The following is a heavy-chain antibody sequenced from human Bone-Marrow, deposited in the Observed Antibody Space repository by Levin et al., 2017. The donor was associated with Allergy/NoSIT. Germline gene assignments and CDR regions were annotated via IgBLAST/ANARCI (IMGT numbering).Heavy chain of an antibody. CDR1: GFTFSSYW. Sequence: GGSLRLSCAASGFTFSSYWMTWVRQAPGKGLEWVANIKQDGSDKYYVDSVKGRFTISRDNAKNSLYLQMNSLRAEDTAVYYCATEEWVSYDFWSGYSDYWGQGTLVTVSS. CDR2: IKQDGSDK. V-gene: IGHV3-7*01. D-gene: IGHD3-3*01. J-gene: IGHJ4*02. CDR3: ATEEWVSYDFWSGYSDY.